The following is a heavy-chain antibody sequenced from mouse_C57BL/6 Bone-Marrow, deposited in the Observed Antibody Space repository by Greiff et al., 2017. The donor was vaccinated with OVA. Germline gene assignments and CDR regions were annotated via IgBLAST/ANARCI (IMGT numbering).Heavy chain of an antibody. V-gene: IGHV1-69*01. CDR2: IDPSDSYT. Sequence: QVQLKQPGAELVMPGASVKLSCKASGYTFTSYWMHWVKQRPGQGLEWIGEIDPSDSYTNYNQKFKGKSTLTVDKSSSTAYMQLSSLTSEDSAVYYCARLPFAYWGQGTLVTVSA. CDR1: GYTFTSYW. CDR3: ARLPFAY. J-gene: IGHJ3*01.